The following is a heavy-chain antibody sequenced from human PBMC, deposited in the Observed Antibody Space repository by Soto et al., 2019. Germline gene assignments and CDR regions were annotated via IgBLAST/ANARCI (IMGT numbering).Heavy chain of an antibody. D-gene: IGHD6-19*01. CDR1: GFTFSRYS. J-gene: IGHJ4*02. CDR3: AKNPKQWHQPYKFDY. Sequence: GVSPRLSCAAPGFTFSRYSMSWVRQAPGKGLEWVSAISGSGGSTYYADSVKGRFTISRDNSKNALYLQMNSLRAEDTAVYYCAKNPKQWHQPYKFDYWGQGTLVTVSS. V-gene: IGHV3-23*01. CDR2: ISGSGGST.